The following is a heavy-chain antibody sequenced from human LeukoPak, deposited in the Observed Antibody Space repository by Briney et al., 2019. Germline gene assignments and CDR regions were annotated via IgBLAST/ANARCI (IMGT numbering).Heavy chain of an antibody. Sequence: ASVKVSCKASGYTFTGYDMHWVRQAPGQGLEWMGWINPNSGGTNYAQKFQGRVTMTRDTSISTAYMELSRLRSDDTAVYYCARSRDGYNYRWGTYYFDYWGQGTLVTVSS. CDR2: INPNSGGT. D-gene: IGHD5-24*01. CDR3: ARSRDGYNYRWGTYYFDY. V-gene: IGHV1-2*02. CDR1: GYTFTGYD. J-gene: IGHJ4*02.